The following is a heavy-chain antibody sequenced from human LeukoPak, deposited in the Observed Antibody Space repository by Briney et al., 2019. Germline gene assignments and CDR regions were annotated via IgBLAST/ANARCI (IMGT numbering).Heavy chain of an antibody. CDR1: GFTFSSYG. CDR3: AKDSSGWFGSPMPLDY. V-gene: IGHV3-30*02. Sequence: GGSLRLSCAASGFTFSSYGMHWVRQAPGKGLDWVAFIHHDGSNKYYADSVKGRFTISRDNSKNTLYLQMNSLRAEDTAVYYCAKDSSGWFGSPMPLDYWGQGTLVTVSS. D-gene: IGHD6-19*01. J-gene: IGHJ4*02. CDR2: IHHDGSNK.